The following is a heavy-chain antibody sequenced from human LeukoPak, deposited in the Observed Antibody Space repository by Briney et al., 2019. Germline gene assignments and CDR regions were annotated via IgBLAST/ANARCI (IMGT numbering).Heavy chain of an antibody. CDR3: ARGYCSSATCRHFDY. D-gene: IGHD2-2*01. Sequence: ASVKVSCKASGYAFTNYAISWVRQAPGQGLECMGWISVYNGNTNYAQKLQGRVTMTADTSTTTAYMELRSLRSDDTAVYYCARGYCSSATCRHFDYWGQGALVIVSS. CDR1: GYAFTNYA. V-gene: IGHV1-18*01. J-gene: IGHJ4*02. CDR2: ISVYNGNT.